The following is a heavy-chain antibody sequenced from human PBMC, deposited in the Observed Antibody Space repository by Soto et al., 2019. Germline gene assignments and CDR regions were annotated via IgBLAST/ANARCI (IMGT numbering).Heavy chain of an antibody. Sequence: EVQLVESGGGLVQPGRSLRLSCAASGFTFDDYAMHWVRQAPGKGLEWVSGISWNSGSIGYADSVKGRFTTSRDNAKNSLYLQMNSLRAEDTALYYCAKDLAVAGPTSFDYWGQGTLVTVSS. D-gene: IGHD6-19*01. V-gene: IGHV3-9*01. J-gene: IGHJ4*02. CDR1: GFTFDDYA. CDR2: ISWNSGSI. CDR3: AKDLAVAGPTSFDY.